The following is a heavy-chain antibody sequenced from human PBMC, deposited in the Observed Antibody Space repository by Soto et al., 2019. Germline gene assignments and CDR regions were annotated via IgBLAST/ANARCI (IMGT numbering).Heavy chain of an antibody. J-gene: IGHJ4*02. Sequence: GGSLRLSCAASGFTFSNYAMHWVRQAPGKGLEWVAVISYDGSNKYYADSVKGRFTMSRDNSKNTLYLQMNSLRAEDTAVYYCARYSSDWSTFDYWGQGTLVTVSS. CDR1: GFTFSNYA. CDR2: ISYDGSNK. V-gene: IGHV3-30-3*01. D-gene: IGHD6-19*01. CDR3: ARYSSDWSTFDY.